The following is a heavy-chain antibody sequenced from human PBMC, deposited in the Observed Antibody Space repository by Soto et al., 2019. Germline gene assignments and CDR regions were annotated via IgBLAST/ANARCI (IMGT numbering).Heavy chain of an antibody. CDR3: ARSGDSSSWYSDYDY. CDR1: GGSISSYY. V-gene: IGHV4-59*01. D-gene: IGHD6-13*01. J-gene: IGHJ4*02. CDR2: IYYSGST. Sequence: PSETLSLTCTVSGGSISSYYWSWIRQPPGKGLEWIGYIYYSGSTNYNPSLKSRVTISVDTSKNQFSLKLSSVTAADTAVYYCARSGDSSSWYSDYDYWGQGTLVTSPQ.